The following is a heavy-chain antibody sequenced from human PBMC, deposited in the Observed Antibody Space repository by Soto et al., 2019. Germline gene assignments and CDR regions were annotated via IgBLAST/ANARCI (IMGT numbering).Heavy chain of an antibody. Sequence: XGSLRLSCAAAGFTFSSYSMNWVRQAPGKGLEWVSSISSSSSYIYYADSVKGRFTISRDNAKNSLYLQMNSLRAEDTAVYYCARDGPLAVTIFVYWGQGSLVTVSS. CDR1: GFTFSSYS. CDR2: ISSSSSYI. V-gene: IGHV3-21*01. D-gene: IGHD3-3*01. CDR3: ARDGPLAVTIFVY. J-gene: IGHJ4*02.